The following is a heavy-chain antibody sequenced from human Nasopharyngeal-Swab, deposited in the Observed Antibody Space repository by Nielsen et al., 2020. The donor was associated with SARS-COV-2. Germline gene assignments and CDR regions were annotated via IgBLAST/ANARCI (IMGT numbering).Heavy chain of an antibody. D-gene: IGHD3-22*01. CDR2: IYYSGCT. V-gene: IGHV4-59*01. J-gene: IGHJ4*02. Sequence: WIRQPPGKGLEWIGYIYYSGCTNYNPSLKSRVTISVDTSKNQFSLKLSSVTAADTAVYYCARAEGHYDSSGYYRPALFDYWGQGTLVTVSS. CDR3: ARAEGHYDSSGYYRPALFDY.